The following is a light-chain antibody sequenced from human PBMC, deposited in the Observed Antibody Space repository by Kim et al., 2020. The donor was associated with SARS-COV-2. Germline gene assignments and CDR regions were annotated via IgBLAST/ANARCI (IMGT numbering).Light chain of an antibody. CDR1: QSVSTNY. J-gene: IGKJ2*01. Sequence: LSPGESATLSCRASQSVSTNYLAWYQQKPGQAPRLLIYGASSRASDIPDRFSGSGSGTDFTLTISRLEPEDFAVYYCQHYGSSRTTFGQGTKLEI. CDR2: GAS. V-gene: IGKV3-20*01. CDR3: QHYGSSRTT.